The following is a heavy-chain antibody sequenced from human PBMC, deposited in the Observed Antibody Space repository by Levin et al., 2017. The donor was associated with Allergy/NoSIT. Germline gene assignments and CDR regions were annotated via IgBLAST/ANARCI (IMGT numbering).Heavy chain of an antibody. Sequence: SETLSLTCTVYGGSFNGYYWTWIRQSPGKGLEWIGDISPSGHTNYIPSLKSRVAISIDTSKNQSSLKVNSVTAADTAVYYCVGGPQVVVAPIPWAMLLDVWGEGTTVIVSS. V-gene: IGHV4-34*01. J-gene: IGHJ6*04. D-gene: IGHD2-15*01. CDR2: ISPSGHT. CDR1: GGSFNGYY. CDR3: VGGPQVVVAPIPWAMLLDV.